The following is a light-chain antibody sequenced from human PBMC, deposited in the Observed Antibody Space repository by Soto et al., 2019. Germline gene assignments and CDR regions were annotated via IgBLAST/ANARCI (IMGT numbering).Light chain of an antibody. CDR1: QNIKTY. CDR3: QQSFSFPWT. V-gene: IGKV1-39*01. CDR2: GES. Sequence: DIHMTQSLSSLSASVGERVTITCRPSQNIKTYLNWYQQKPGTAPKLLIYGESNLQSGVPSRFSGSGSGADFTLTISTLQPEDLATYYCQQSFSFPWTFGQGTKIEIK. J-gene: IGKJ1*01.